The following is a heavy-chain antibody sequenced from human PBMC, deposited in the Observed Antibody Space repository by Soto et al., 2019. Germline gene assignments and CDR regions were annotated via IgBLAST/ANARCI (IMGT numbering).Heavy chain of an antibody. D-gene: IGHD6-13*01. J-gene: IGHJ5*02. V-gene: IGHV1-69*06. CDR3: ARAAEFSSSYGPVQSWFDP. CDR2: IIPIFGTA. CDR1: GGTFSSYA. Sequence: QVQLVQSGAEVKKPGSSVKVSCKASGGTFSSYAVSWVRQAPGQGLEWMGGIIPIFGTANYAQKFQGRVTITADKSTSTAYMELSSLRSEDTAVYYCARAAEFSSSYGPVQSWFDPWGQGTLVTVSS.